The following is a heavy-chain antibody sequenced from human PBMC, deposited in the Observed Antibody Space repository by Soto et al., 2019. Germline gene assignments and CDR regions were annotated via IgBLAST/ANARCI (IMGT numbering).Heavy chain of an antibody. CDR1: GFTVRSFT. J-gene: IGHJ5*02. CDR2: ISSNSAYI. CDR3: TRDASRDSSARGWFDP. D-gene: IGHD6-13*01. V-gene: IGHV3-21*01. Sequence: GGSLRLSCAASGFTVRSFTVNGVRQAPGKGLEWVSTISSNSAYIYYTDALRGRFTISRDNAKNSLHLQMNSLRAEDTAVYYCTRDASRDSSARGWFDPWGPGTLVTVSS.